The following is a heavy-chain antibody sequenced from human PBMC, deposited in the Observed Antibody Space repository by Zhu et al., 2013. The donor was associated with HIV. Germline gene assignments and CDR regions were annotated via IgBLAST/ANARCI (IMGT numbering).Heavy chain of an antibody. Sequence: QVQLVQSGAEVKKPGASVKVSCKASGYTFTSYGISWVRQAPGQGLEWMGWISAYNGNTNYAQKLQGRVTMTTDTSTSTAYMELRSLRSDDTAVYYCARVSSLGDCSSTSCYFGWYYYYYGMDVWGQGTTVTVSS. CDR2: ISAYNGNT. D-gene: IGHD2-2*01. J-gene: IGHJ6*02. V-gene: IGHV1-18*01. CDR3: ARVSSLGDCSSTSCYFGWYYYYYGMDV. CDR1: GYTFTSYG.